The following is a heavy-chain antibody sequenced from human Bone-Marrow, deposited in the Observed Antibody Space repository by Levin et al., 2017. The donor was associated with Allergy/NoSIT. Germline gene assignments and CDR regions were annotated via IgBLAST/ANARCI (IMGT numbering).Heavy chain of an antibody. CDR1: GYTFTNYD. J-gene: IGHJ4*02. Sequence: GGSLRLSCKASGYTFTNYDISWVRQAIGQGLEWVGWMNPNRGNTAYAQKFLGRVTMTRDTSIGTAYMELSSLTSEDTAVYYCAQRTGAGVLDNWGQGVLVTVSS. D-gene: IGHD6-19*01. CDR2: MNPNRGNT. V-gene: IGHV1-8*01. CDR3: AQRTGAGVLDN.